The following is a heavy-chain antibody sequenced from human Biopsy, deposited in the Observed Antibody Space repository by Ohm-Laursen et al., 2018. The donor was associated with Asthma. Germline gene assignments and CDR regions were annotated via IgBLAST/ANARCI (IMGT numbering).Heavy chain of an antibody. J-gene: IGHJ4*02. CDR2: VHSTGST. CDR1: PGSINDYY. D-gene: IGHD6-13*01. Sequence: SETLSLTCAVSPGSINDYYWNWIRQFPGKGLEWIGYVHSTGSTRFNPSLKSRPTISVDTSVDQVSLKLTSVTAADTAVYYCARATSTWSQSGPHYFDHWGQGTLVTVSP. CDR3: ARATSTWSQSGPHYFDH. V-gene: IGHV4-59*01.